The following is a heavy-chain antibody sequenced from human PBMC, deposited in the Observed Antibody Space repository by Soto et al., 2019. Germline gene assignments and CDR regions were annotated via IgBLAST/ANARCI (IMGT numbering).Heavy chain of an antibody. CDR1: GLSISSGDW. Sequence: QVQLQESGPGLVRPSGTVSLTCAVSGLSISSGDWWSWVRQPPGKGLEWIGEIHHSGSTNYNPSLKSRVTMSVVPSKDLFSLTLTSVTAADTALYYCARDQGSHPGDWGQGTLVSVSS. V-gene: IGHV4-4*02. J-gene: IGHJ4*02. CDR2: IHHSGST. D-gene: IGHD6-13*01. CDR3: ARDQGSHPGD.